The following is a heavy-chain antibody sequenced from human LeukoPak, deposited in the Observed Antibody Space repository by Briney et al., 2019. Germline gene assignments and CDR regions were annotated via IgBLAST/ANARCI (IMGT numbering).Heavy chain of an antibody. CDR3: ARLPAQSINWFDP. J-gene: IGHJ5*02. CDR2: IYGGSNT. D-gene: IGHD3-9*01. V-gene: IGHV3-53*05. CDR1: GFTVSSNY. Sequence: GGSLRLSCAASGFTVSSNYMTWVRQAPGKGLEWVSVIYGGSNTYYADSVKGRFTISRDDSKNTLYLQMNSLRSDDTAVYYCARLPAQSINWFDPWGQGTLVTVSS.